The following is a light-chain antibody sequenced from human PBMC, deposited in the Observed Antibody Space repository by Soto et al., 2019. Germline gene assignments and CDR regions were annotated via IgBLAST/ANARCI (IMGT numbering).Light chain of an antibody. CDR2: GAS. CDR3: QQYNNWPRT. J-gene: IGKJ1*01. CDR1: QSVSSI. V-gene: IGKV3-15*01. Sequence: EIVLTQSPGTLSLSAGERATLSCRASQSVSSILAWYQQKPGQAPRLLIYGASTRATGIPARFSGSGSGTEFTLTISSLQSEDFAVYYCQQYNNWPRTFGQGTKVDIK.